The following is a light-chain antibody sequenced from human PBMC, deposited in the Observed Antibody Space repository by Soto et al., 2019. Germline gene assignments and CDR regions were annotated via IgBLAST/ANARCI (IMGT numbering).Light chain of an antibody. CDR1: NSNIGRNY. V-gene: IGLV1-47*01. CDR2: TNN. J-gene: IGLJ2*01. Sequence: QLVLTQPPSASGTPGQRVTISCSGSNSNIGRNYVYWFQQLPGTAPKLLIYTNNQRPSGVPDRFSGSKSGTSGSLAISGLRSEDEADYYCAAWDDSLNGVIFGGGTKLTVL. CDR3: AAWDDSLNGVI.